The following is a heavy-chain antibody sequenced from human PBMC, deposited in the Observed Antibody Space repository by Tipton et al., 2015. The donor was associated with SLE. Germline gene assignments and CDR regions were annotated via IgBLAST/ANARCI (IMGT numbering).Heavy chain of an antibody. CDR3: AREGSGSYFGAFDI. D-gene: IGHD1-26*01. Sequence: TLSLTCTVSGYSISRGSNYWSWIRPPAGKGLEWIGHIYNTGSTNYNPLLKSRVTISVDTSKNQFSLKLSSVTAADTAVYYCAREGSGSYFGAFDIWGQGTMVIVSS. V-gene: IGHV4-61*09. CDR1: GYSISRGSNY. J-gene: IGHJ3*02. CDR2: IYNTGST.